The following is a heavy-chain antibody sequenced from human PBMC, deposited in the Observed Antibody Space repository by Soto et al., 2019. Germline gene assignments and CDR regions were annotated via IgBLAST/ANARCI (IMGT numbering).Heavy chain of an antibody. V-gene: IGHV4-34*01. CDR3: ARVNGDYAFDI. CDR1: GGSFSGYY. D-gene: IGHD4-17*01. Sequence: QVQLQQWGAGLLKPSETLSLTCAVYGGSFSGYYWSWIRQPPGKGLEWIGEINHSGSTNYNPSLKSRVTISVDTSKNRFSLKLSSVTAADTAVYYCARVNGDYAFDIWGQGTMVTVSS. CDR2: INHSGST. J-gene: IGHJ3*02.